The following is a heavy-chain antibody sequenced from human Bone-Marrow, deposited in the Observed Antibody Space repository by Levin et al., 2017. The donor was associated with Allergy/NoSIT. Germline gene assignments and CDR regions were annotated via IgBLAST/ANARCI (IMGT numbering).Heavy chain of an antibody. CDR1: ADSVESYY. D-gene: IGHD3-22*01. J-gene: IGHJ4*02. Sequence: SETLSLTCSVSADSVESYYWSWIRQPPGKGLEWIGYSDDSGSTTYNPSLKSRVTMSVETSKNQFSLRLNSVTAADTAVYYCARRGTYYDANGYYRAFDYWGQGTLVTVSS. CDR3: ARRGTYYDANGYYRAFDY. V-gene: IGHV4-59*08. CDR2: SDDSGST.